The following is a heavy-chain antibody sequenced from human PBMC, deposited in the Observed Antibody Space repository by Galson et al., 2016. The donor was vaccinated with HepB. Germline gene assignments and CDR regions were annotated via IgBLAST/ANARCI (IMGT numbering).Heavy chain of an antibody. CDR2: ISSGGTT. CDR1: EIDFTDAW. V-gene: IGHV3-23*01. CDR3: AKDRDSNWYEKYFQH. Sequence: SLRLSCATTEIDFTDAWMSWVRQAPGKGLEWVSAISSGGTTYYADSVKGRLTISRDNSKNTLSLQMNSLRAEDTAVYYCAKDRDSNWYEKYFQHWGQGTLVTVSS. D-gene: IGHD6-13*01. J-gene: IGHJ1*01.